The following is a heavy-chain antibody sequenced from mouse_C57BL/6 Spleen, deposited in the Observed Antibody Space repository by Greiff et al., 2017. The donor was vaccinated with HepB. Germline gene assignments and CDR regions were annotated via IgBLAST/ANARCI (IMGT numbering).Heavy chain of an antibody. CDR1: GYTFTSYW. CDR3: TRGNDYDEIDFDY. CDR2: IYPGNSDT. V-gene: IGHV1-5*01. Sequence: VQLKESGTVLARPGASVKMSCKTSGYTFTSYWMHWVKQRPGQGLEWIGAIYPGNSDTSYNQNFKGKATLTAVTSASTAYMELSSLTTEDSAVYYCTRGNDYDEIDFDYWGQGTTLTVSS. D-gene: IGHD2-4*01. J-gene: IGHJ2*01.